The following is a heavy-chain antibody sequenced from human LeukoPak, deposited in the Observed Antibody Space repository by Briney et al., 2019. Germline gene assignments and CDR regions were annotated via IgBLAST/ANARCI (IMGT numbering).Heavy chain of an antibody. J-gene: IGHJ1*01. CDR3: ARCSSWYLEYFQL. D-gene: IGHD6-13*01. CDR2: ISSSSSTI. Sequence: GGSLRLSCAASGFTFSSYSMNWVRQAPGKGLEWVSYISSSSSTIYYADSVKGRFTISRDSAKKSLYLQMNSLTVEDTAAYYCARCSSWYLEYFQLWGQGTLVTVSS. CDR1: GFTFSSYS. V-gene: IGHV3-48*01.